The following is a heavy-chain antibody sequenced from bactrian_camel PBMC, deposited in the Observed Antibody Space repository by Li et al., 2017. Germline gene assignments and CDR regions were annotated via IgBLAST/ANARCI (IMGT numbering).Heavy chain of an antibody. CDR1: GFTFRTAS. CDR3: ATRYGLGAKRGGYNY. V-gene: IGHV3-2*01. J-gene: IGHJ4*01. D-gene: IGHD3*01. Sequence: HVQLVESGGGLVQPGGSLRLSCAASGFTFRTASITWVRQAPGKGLEWVSDIENYGPNTYYADSVKGRFTISRDNAKNTVYLQMNSLKSEDTALYYCATRYGLGAKRGGYNYWGQGTQVTVS. CDR2: IENYGPNT.